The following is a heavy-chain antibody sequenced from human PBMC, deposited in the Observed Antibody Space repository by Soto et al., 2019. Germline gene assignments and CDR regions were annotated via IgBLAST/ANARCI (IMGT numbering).Heavy chain of an antibody. CDR3: AREGGIVGATAADY. CDR2: IYCSGST. CDR1: GGSISSGGYY. D-gene: IGHD1-26*01. Sequence: QVQLQESGPGLVKPSQTLSLTCTVSGGSISSGGYYWSWIRQHPGKGLEWIGYIYCSGSTYYNPSLNSRVTISVDTSKNQFSLKLSSVTAADTAVYYCAREGGIVGATAADYWGQGTLVTVSS. V-gene: IGHV4-31*03. J-gene: IGHJ4*02.